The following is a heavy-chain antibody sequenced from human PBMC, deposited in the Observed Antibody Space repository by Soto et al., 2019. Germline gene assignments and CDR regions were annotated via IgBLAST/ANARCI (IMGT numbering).Heavy chain of an antibody. V-gene: IGHV3-48*01. CDR2: ISSSSSTI. D-gene: IGHD2-8*01. Sequence: EVQLVESGGGLVQPGGSLRLSCAASGFTFNTYTMNWVRQAPGKGLEWVSYISSSSSTISYADSVKGRFTISTDDAKNSLYLQMNSLRAEDTAVYYCARDKVYAFDYWGQGTLVTVS. J-gene: IGHJ4*02. CDR3: ARDKVYAFDY. CDR1: GFTFNTYT.